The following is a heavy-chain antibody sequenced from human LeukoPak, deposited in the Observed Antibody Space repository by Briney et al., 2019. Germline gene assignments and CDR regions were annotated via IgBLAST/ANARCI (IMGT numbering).Heavy chain of an antibody. J-gene: IGHJ3*02. Sequence: GGSLRLSCAASGFTFSSYGMHWVRQAPGKGLEWVAFIRYDGSNKYYADSVKGRFTISRDNSKNTLYLQMNSLRAEDTAVYYCEREINDVFDIGAQGAMVTV. CDR3: EREINDVFDI. CDR1: GFTFSSYG. CDR2: IRYDGSNK. V-gene: IGHV3-30*02.